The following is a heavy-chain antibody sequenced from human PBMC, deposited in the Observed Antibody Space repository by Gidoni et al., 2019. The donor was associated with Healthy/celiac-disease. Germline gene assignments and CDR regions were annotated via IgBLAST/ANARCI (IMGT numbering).Heavy chain of an antibody. CDR2: ITSSNYI. CDR1: GFTFSSYS. CDR3: ARDLVGPRDY. Sequence: EVQLVESGGGLVKPGGSLRLPCAASGFTFSSYSMNWVRQAPGKGLEWVSSITSSNYIYYADSVKGRFTISRDNAKNSLYLQMNSLRAEDTAVYYCARDLVGPRDYWGQGTLVTVSS. V-gene: IGHV3-21*06. J-gene: IGHJ4*02. D-gene: IGHD1-26*01.